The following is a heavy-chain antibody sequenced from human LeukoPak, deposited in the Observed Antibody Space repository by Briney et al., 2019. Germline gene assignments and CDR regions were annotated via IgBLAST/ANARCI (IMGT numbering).Heavy chain of an antibody. CDR1: GYSFTGYW. D-gene: IGHD5-12*01. J-gene: IGHJ3*02. V-gene: IGHV5-51*01. CDR2: IYPGDSDT. Sequence: GESLKISCKGSGYSFTGYWIGWVRQMPGKGLEWMGIIYPGDSDTRYSPSFQGQVTISVDKSISTAYLQWSSLKASDTAMYHCARHAISGYDYFAAFDIWGQGTMVTVSS. CDR3: ARHAISGYDYFAAFDI.